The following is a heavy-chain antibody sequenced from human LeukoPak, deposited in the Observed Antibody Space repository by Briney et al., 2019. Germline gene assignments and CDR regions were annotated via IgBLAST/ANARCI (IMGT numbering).Heavy chain of an antibody. J-gene: IGHJ5*02. V-gene: IGHV1-69*01. CDR2: IIPIFGTA. Sequence: SVKVSCKASGGTFISHAISWVRQAPGQGLEWMGGIIPIFGTANYAQKFQGRVTITADESTSTAYMELSSLRSEDTAVYYCARIDTAMDNWFDPWGQGTLVTVSS. CDR1: GGTFISHA. D-gene: IGHD5-18*01. CDR3: ARIDTAMDNWFDP.